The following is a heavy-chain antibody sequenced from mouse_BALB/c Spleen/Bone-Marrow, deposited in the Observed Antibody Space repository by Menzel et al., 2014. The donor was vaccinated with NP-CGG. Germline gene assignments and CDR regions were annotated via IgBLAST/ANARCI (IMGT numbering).Heavy chain of an antibody. D-gene: IGHD2-3*01. CDR3: ARRGDGYYLDY. CDR1: GFSLTNYG. J-gene: IGHJ2*01. V-gene: IGHV2-9*02. Sequence: QVQLKQSGPGLVAPSQRLSIPCTVSGFSLTNYGLHWVRQSPGKGLEWLGVIWAGGSTNYNSALMSRLSISKDNSKNQVFLKMNSLQTDDTAMYYCARRGDGYYLDYWGQGTTLTVSS. CDR2: IWAGGST.